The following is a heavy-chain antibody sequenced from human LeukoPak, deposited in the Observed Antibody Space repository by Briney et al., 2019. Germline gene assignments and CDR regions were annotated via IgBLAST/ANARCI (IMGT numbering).Heavy chain of an antibody. CDR3: ARVWYYYGSGGIDY. J-gene: IGHJ4*02. D-gene: IGHD3-10*01. V-gene: IGHV4-30-4*08. CDR2: IYYSGST. CDR1: GGSISSGDYY. Sequence: SQTLSLTCTVSGGSISSGDYYWSWIRQPPGKGLEWIGYIYYSGSTYYNPSLKSRVTISVDTSKNQFSLKLSSVTAADTAGYYCARVWYYYGSGGIDYWGQGTLVTVSS.